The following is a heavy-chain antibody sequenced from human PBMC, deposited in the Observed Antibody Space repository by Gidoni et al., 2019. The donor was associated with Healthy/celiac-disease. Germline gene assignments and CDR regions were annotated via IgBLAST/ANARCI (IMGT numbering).Heavy chain of an antibody. CDR2: ICYDGSNK. CDR1: GFAFSSYG. J-gene: IGHJ5*02. CDR3: ARGGLRFSAHAS. Sequence: QVPLVEHGGGVVQPGRSLRLSCAEPGFAFSSYGRHWVRQAPGKGLEWVAVICYDGSNKYYADSVQGRFTISRDNSKNTLYLQMNSLRAEDTAVYYCARGGLRFSAHASWGQGTLVTVSS. D-gene: IGHD3-3*01. V-gene: IGHV3-33*01.